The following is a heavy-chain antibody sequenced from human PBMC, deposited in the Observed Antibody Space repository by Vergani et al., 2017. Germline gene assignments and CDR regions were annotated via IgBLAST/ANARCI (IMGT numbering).Heavy chain of an antibody. J-gene: IGHJ4*02. D-gene: IGHD3-10*01. V-gene: IGHV3-23*01. CDR3: AKDPSSTMVRGDY. CDR1: GFTFSSYA. CDR2: ISGSVGST. Sequence: EVQLLESGGGLVQPGGSLRLSCAASGFTFSSYAMGWVRQAPGKGLEWVSAISGSVGSTYYADSVKGRFTISRDNSKNTLYLQMNSLRAEDTAVYYCAKDPSSTMVRGDYWGQGTLVTVSS.